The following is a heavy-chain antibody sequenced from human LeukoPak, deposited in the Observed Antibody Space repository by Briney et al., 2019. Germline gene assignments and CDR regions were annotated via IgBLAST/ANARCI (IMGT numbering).Heavy chain of an antibody. Sequence: ASVKVSCKASGYTFTNYDINWVRQASGQGLEWMGIINPSGGSTSYAQKFQGRVTMTRDTSTSTVYMELSSLRSEDTAVYYCARDEDGYTAYDAFDIWGQGTMVTVSS. CDR3: ARDEDGYTAYDAFDI. CDR1: GYTFTNYD. D-gene: IGHD5-24*01. CDR2: INPSGGST. V-gene: IGHV1-46*01. J-gene: IGHJ3*02.